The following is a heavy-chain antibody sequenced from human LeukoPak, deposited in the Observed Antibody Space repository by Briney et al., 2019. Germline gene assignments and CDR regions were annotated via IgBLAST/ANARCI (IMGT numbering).Heavy chain of an antibody. V-gene: IGHV1-18*04. CDR3: ARDLEYSSGWYFDY. J-gene: IGHJ4*02. CDR1: GSPFTSYG. CDR2: ISTYNGNT. Sequence: ASVKVSSKASGSPFTSYGISWVRQAPGQGLEWMGWISTYNGNTNYAQKLQGRVTMTTDTSTSTAYMELRSLRSDDTAVYYCARDLEYSSGWYFDYWGQGTLVTVSS. D-gene: IGHD6-19*01.